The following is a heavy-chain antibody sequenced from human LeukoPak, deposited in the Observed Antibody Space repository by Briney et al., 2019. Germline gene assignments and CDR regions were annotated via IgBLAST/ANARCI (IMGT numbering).Heavy chain of an antibody. J-gene: IGHJ4*02. D-gene: IGHD7-27*01. CDR3: ARGPPNWGYDY. CDR1: GYTFTSYD. CDR2: MSPNSGDT. V-gene: IGHV1-8*01. Sequence: PGASVKVSCKASGYTFTSYDFNRVRQATGQRPEWMGWMSPNSGDTGYAQKFQDRVTMTRNTSISTAYMELSSLRSDDTAVYYCARGPPNWGYDYWGPGTLVTVSS.